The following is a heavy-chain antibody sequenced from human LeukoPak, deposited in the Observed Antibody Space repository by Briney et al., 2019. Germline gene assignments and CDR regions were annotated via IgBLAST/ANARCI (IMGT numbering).Heavy chain of an antibody. J-gene: IGHJ6*03. V-gene: IGHV4-30-4*08. CDR1: GGSISSGDYY. CDR2: IYYSGST. D-gene: IGHD3-16*01. CDR3: ARTQGGDPYYYMDV. Sequence: SETLSLTCTVSGGSISSGDYYWSWIRQPPGKGLEWIGYIYYSGSTYYNPSLKSRVTISVDTSKNHFSLKLSSVTAADTAVYYCARTQGGDPYYYMDVWGKGTTVTVSS.